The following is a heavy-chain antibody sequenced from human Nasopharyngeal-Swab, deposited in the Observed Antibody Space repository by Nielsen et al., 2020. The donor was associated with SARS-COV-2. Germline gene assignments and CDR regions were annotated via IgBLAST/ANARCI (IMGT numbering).Heavy chain of an antibody. Sequence: GESLKISCVASGFTFSSYAMNWVRQAPGKGLEWVSAISGSGGSTYYADSVKGRFTISRDNSKNTLYLQMNSLRAEDTAVYYCAQDPLGTFAPWGQGTLVTVSS. CDR1: GFTFSSYA. CDR3: AQDPLGTFAP. CDR2: ISGSGGST. V-gene: IGHV3-23*01. J-gene: IGHJ5*02.